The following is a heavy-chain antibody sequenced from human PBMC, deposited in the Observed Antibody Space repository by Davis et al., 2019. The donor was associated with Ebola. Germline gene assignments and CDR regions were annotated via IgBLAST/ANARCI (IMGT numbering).Heavy chain of an antibody. CDR3: TRGWLRGGMDV. J-gene: IGHJ6*02. V-gene: IGHV6-1*01. CDR1: GDSVSSAG. Sequence: HSQTLSLTCAISGDSVSSAGWNWIRQSPSRGLEWLGRTYYKSKWYNDCAVSVKSRITINPDTSKNQFSLQLNSVTPEDTALYYCTRGWLRGGMDVWGEGTTVTV. D-gene: IGHD5-18*01. CDR2: TYYKSKWYN.